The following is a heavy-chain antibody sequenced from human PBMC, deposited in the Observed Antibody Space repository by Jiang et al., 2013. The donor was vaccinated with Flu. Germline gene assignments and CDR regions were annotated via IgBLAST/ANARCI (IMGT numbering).Heavy chain of an antibody. J-gene: IGHJ6*01. CDR1: GYSLSNFA. Sequence: QSGSELKKPGASVRVSCKASGYSLSNFAMHWVRQAPGQGLQWMGWIDTNTGNPTYAQAFTGRFVFSLDTSVSTAYLQISSLKAEDTAVYYCARDDSSGWYTDYYYYYGMDV. V-gene: IGHV7-4-1*02. CDR3: ARDDSSGWYTDYYYYYGMDV. D-gene: IGHD6-19*01. CDR2: IDTNTGNP.